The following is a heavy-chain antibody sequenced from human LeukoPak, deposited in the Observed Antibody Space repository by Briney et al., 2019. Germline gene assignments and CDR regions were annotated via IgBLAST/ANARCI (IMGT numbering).Heavy chain of an antibody. J-gene: IGHJ4*02. CDR3: ARVSGSYSYYFDY. D-gene: IGHD1-26*01. V-gene: IGHV3-21*04. CDR1: GFIFSTYT. Sequence: GGSLRLSCATSGFIFSTYTMNWVRQAPGKGLEWVSSISSSSSYIYYADSVKGRFTISRDNAKNSLYLQMNSLRAEDTALYHCARVSGSYSYYFDYWGQGTLVTVSS. CDR2: ISSSSSYI.